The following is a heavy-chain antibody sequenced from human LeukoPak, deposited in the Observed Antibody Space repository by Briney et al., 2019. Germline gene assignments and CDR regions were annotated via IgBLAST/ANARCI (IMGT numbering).Heavy chain of an antibody. CDR3: ATSPPRGIVGATLFDY. V-gene: IGHV1-18*01. CDR1: GYTFTSYG. CDR2: ISAYNGNT. D-gene: IGHD1-26*01. J-gene: IGHJ4*02. Sequence: ASVKVSCKASGYTFTSYGISWVRQAPGQGLEWMGWISAYNGNTNYAQKLQGRVTITADESTSTAYMELSSLRSEDTAVYYCATSPPRGIVGATLFDYWGQGTLVTVSS.